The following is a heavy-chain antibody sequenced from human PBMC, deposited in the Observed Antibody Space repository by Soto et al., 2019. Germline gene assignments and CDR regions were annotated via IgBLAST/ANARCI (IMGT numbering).Heavy chain of an antibody. J-gene: IGHJ5*02. CDR3: ASPKIAFYNWFDP. CDR2: IYYSGST. Sequence: SETLSLTCTVSGDSISSGSYYWSWIRQPPGKGLEWIGSIYYSGSTYYNPSLKSRVTISVDTSKNQFSLKLSSVTAADTAVYYCASPKIAFYNWFDPWGQGTLVTVSS. V-gene: IGHV4-39*01. D-gene: IGHD3-3*02. CDR1: GDSISSGSYY.